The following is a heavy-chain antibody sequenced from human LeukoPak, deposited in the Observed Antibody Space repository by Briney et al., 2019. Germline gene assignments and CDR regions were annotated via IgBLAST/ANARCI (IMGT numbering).Heavy chain of an antibody. Sequence: ASETLSLTCTVSGGSISSGDYYWSWIRQPPGKGLEWIGYLYYSGSTYYNPSLESRVTISVDTSKNQFSLRLSSVTAADTAVYYCARHGPAAHQTHTFDYWGQGTLVTVSS. CDR2: LYYSGST. CDR3: ARHGPAAHQTHTFDY. D-gene: IGHD2-2*01. J-gene: IGHJ4*02. V-gene: IGHV4-30-4*01. CDR1: GGSISSGDYY.